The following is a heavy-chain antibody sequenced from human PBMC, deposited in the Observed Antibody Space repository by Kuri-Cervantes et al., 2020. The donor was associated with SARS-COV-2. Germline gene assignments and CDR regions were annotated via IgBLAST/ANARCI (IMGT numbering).Heavy chain of an antibody. CDR3: ARGGYCSGGSCYLRYNWFDP. D-gene: IGHD2-15*01. Sequence: ASVKVSCKASGGTFSSYAINWVRQATGQGLEWMGWMNPNSGNTGYAQKFQGRVTMTRNTSISTAYMELSSLRSEDTAVYYCARGGYCSGGSCYLRYNWFDPWGQGTLVTVSS. V-gene: IGHV1-8*02. CDR2: MNPNSGNT. CDR1: GGTFSSYA. J-gene: IGHJ5*02.